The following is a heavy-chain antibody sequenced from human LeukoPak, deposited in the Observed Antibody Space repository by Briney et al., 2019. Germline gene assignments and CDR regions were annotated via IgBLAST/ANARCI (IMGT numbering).Heavy chain of an antibody. D-gene: IGHD4-17*01. CDR3: ASGDSNRYYYYGMDF. CDR2: IIPILGIA. J-gene: IGHJ6*02. Sequence: GASVKVSRQASGGTFSSYAISWVRQAPGQGLEWMGRIIPILGIANYAQKFQGRVTITADKSTSTAYLELSSLRSEDTAVYYCASGDSNRYYYYGMDFWGQGTTVTVSS. CDR1: GGTFSSYA. V-gene: IGHV1-69*04.